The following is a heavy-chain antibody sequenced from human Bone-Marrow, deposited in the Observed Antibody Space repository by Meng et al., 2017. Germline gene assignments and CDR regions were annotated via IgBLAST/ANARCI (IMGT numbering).Heavy chain of an antibody. V-gene: IGHV4-31*01. J-gene: IGHJ5*02. CDR1: GGSIRSGGSY. Sequence: VELQGSGPGLLKPSQTLSLTCTVSGGSIRSGGSYWSWIRQHPGKGLEWIGYIYYSGSTYYNPSLKSLVTISVDTSKNQFSLKLSSVTAADTAVYYCARGRRGYCSGGSCYHSNWFDPWGQGTLVTVSS. CDR3: ARGRRGYCSGGSCYHSNWFDP. D-gene: IGHD2-15*01. CDR2: IYYSGST.